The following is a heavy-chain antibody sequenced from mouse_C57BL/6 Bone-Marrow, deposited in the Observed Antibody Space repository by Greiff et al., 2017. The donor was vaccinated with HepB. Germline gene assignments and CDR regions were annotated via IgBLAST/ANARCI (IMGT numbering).Heavy chain of an antibody. V-gene: IGHV1-4*01. CDR3: AKNILWYPMDY. J-gene: IGHJ4*01. CDR1: GYTFTSYT. Sequence: VQLQQSGAELARPGASVKMSCKASGYTFTSYTMHWVKQRPGQGLEWIGYINPSSGYTKYNQKFKDKATLTADKSSSTAYMQLSSLTSEDSAVYYCAKNILWYPMDYWGQGTSVTVSS. D-gene: IGHD1-1*02. CDR2: INPSSGYT.